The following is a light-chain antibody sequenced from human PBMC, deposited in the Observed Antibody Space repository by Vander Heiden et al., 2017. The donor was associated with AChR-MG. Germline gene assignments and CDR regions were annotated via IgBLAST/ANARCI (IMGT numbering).Light chain of an antibody. CDR1: QTTGSY. CDR3: QDSYRTT. V-gene: IGKV1-39*01. CDR2: AAS. J-gene: IGKJ1*01. Sequence: DIQMTQSPYSLSVSVGDTVTISRRARQTTGSYLNLYQQKPGEPPKLLISAASRLQSGAPSSLSGFRSGIAFTLIISNLQPEDSSTYYCQDSYRTTFGQGTKVEIK.